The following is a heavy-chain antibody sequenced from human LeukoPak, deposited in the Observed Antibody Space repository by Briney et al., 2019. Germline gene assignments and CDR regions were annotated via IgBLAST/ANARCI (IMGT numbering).Heavy chain of an antibody. CDR2: IYPGDSET. CDR1: GYSFTSYW. D-gene: IGHD6-6*01. J-gene: IGHJ6*02. CDR3: ARHSSSLYYYYGVDV. Sequence: PGESLKVSCKGSGYSFTSYWIGWVRQMPGKGLEWMGIIYPGDSETTYSPSFQGQVTISADKSITTAYLQWSSLKASDTAMYYCARHSSSLYYYYGVDVWGQGTTVTVSS. V-gene: IGHV5-51*01.